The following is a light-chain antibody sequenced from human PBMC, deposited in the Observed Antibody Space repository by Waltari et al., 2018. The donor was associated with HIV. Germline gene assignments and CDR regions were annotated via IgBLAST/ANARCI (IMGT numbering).Light chain of an antibody. CDR2: EVN. CDR1: SSDVGNYNV. CDR3: CSYAGGNSYV. Sequence: QSALTQPASVSASPGQSITISCTGTSSDVGNYNVVSWYRQFPDKAPQLLIFEVNKRPGGVSNRFSGSKSGNSASLTIAGLLADDEADYYCCSYAGGNSYVFGTGTKVTVL. V-gene: IGLV2-23*02. J-gene: IGLJ1*01.